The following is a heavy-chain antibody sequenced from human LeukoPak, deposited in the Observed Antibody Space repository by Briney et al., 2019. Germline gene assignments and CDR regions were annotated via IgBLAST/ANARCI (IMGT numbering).Heavy chain of an antibody. Sequence: GGSLRLSCAASGFTFSSYSMNWVRQAPGKGLEWVSSISSSSSYIYYADSVKGRFTISRDNSKNTLYLQMNSLRAEDTAVYYCAKDGYEGYCSGGSCYGYFDYWGQGTLVTVSS. V-gene: IGHV3-21*04. CDR3: AKDGYEGYCSGGSCYGYFDY. D-gene: IGHD2-15*01. CDR2: ISSSSSYI. J-gene: IGHJ4*02. CDR1: GFTFSSYS.